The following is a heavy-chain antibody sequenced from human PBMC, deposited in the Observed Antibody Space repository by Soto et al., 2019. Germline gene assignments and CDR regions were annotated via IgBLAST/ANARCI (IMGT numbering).Heavy chain of an antibody. CDR1: ASIFKGHG. Sequence: QVQLVESGGGVVQPGGSLRLSCAASASIFKGHGMHWVRQAPGKGLEWVAIIRYDGSDEHYGDSVKGRFTISRDNSKNMSYLQMNSLRAEDTAVYYCARDGVGATTFFGFLDYWCQGTLVTVSS. J-gene: IGHJ4*02. CDR2: IRYDGSDE. CDR3: ARDGVGATTFFGFLDY. V-gene: IGHV3-33*08. D-gene: IGHD1-26*01.